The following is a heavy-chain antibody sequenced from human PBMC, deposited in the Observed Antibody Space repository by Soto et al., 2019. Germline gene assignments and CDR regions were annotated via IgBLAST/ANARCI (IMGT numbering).Heavy chain of an antibody. D-gene: IGHD2-2*01. CDR2: IDPSDSYT. Sequence: GESLKISCNGSGYSFTSYWISWVRQMPGKGLEWMGRIDPSDSYTNYSPSFQGHVTISADKSISTAYLQWSSLKASDTAMYYCARPDIVVVPAAPATVYWFDPWGQGTLVTVS. V-gene: IGHV5-10-1*01. CDR1: GYSFTSYW. CDR3: ARPDIVVVPAAPATVYWFDP. J-gene: IGHJ5*02.